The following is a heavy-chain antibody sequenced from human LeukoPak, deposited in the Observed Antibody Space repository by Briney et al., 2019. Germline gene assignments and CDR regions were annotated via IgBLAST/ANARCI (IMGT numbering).Heavy chain of an antibody. V-gene: IGHV3-23*01. J-gene: IGHJ4*02. CDR2: ISGSGGST. Sequence: GGSLRLSCAASGFTLSDHYMDWVRQAPGEGLEWVSAISGSGGSTYYADSVKGRFTISRDNSKNTLYLQMNSLRAEDTAVYYCAKLRSSSWYLIDYWGQGTLVTVSS. D-gene: IGHD6-13*01. CDR3: AKLRSSSWYLIDY. CDR1: GFTLSDHY.